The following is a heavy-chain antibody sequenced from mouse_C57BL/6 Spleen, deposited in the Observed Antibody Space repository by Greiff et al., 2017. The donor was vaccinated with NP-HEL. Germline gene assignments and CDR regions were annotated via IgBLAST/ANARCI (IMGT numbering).Heavy chain of an antibody. CDR3: ASMVTTGFDY. CDR2: IYPSDSET. Sequence: QVQLQQPGVELVRPGSSVKLSCKASGYTFTSYWMDWVKQRPGQGLEWIGNIYPSDSETHYNQKFKDKATLTVDESSSTAYMQLSSLTSEDSAVYYCASMVTTGFDYWGQGTTLTVSS. D-gene: IGHD2-2*01. J-gene: IGHJ2*01. CDR1: GYTFTSYW. V-gene: IGHV1-61*01.